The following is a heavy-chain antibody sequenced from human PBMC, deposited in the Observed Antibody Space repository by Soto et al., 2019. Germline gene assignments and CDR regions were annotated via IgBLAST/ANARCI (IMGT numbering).Heavy chain of an antibody. J-gene: IGHJ4*02. Sequence: GGSLRLSCAASGFTFSSYAMSWVRQAPGKGLEWVSAISGSGGSTYYADSVKGRFTISRDNSKNTLYLQMNSLRAEDTAVYYCAKDLNYYDSSGYYQCFDYWGQGTLVTVSS. CDR2: ISGSGGST. V-gene: IGHV3-23*01. D-gene: IGHD3-22*01. CDR1: GFTFSSYA. CDR3: AKDLNYYDSSGYYQCFDY.